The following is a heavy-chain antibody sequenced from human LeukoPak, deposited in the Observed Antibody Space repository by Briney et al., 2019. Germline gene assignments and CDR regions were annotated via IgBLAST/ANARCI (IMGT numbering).Heavy chain of an antibody. CDR2: IYTSGST. V-gene: IGHV4-4*07. Sequence: SETLSLTCTVSGGSISSYYWSWIRQPAGKGLEWIGRIYTSGSTNYNPSLKSRVTMSVDTSKNQFSLELSSVTAADTAVYYCARERVTMVRGVSRGRAFDIWGQGTMVTVSS. D-gene: IGHD3-10*01. CDR3: ARERVTMVRGVSRGRAFDI. J-gene: IGHJ3*02. CDR1: GGSISSYY.